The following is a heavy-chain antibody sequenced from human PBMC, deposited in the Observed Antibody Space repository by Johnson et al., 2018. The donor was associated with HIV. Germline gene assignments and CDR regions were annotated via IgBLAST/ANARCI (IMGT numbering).Heavy chain of an antibody. D-gene: IGHD6-25*01. CDR1: AFTVSSHY. Sequence: VQLVESGGGLIQPGGSLRLSCAASAFTVSSHYMSWVRQAPGKGLEWVSVIYSGGRPYHADPLKGRFTISRDNSKNTLYLQMNSLRAEDTAVYYCARDGPSAAVWGQGTMVTVSS. CDR3: ARDGPSAAV. CDR2: IYSGGRP. J-gene: IGHJ3*01. V-gene: IGHV3-53*01.